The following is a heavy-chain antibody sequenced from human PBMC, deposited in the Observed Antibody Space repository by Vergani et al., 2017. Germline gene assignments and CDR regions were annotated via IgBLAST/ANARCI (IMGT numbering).Heavy chain of an antibody. Sequence: QVQLPESGPGLVKPSETLSLTCTVSGGSISSHYWSWIRQPPGKGLEWIGYIYYSGSTNYNPSLKSRVTISVDTSKNQFSLKLSSVTAADTAVYYCAGGVAVAGWVYWGQGTLVTVSS. CDR3: AGGVAVAGWVY. J-gene: IGHJ4*02. V-gene: IGHV4-59*11. CDR1: GGSISSHY. D-gene: IGHD6-19*01. CDR2: IYYSGST.